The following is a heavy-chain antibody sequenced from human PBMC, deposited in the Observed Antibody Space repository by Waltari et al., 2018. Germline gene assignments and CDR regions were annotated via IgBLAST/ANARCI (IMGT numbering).Heavy chain of an antibody. J-gene: IGHJ4*02. Sequence: QVQLVQSGAEVKKPGSSVKVSCKASGGTFRSYAISWVRQAPGQGLEWMGGIIPIFGTANYAQKFQGRVTITADESTSTAYMELSSLRSEDTAVYYCARDRIAVAGSYYFDYWGQGTLVTVSS. D-gene: IGHD6-19*01. V-gene: IGHV1-69*01. CDR1: GGTFRSYA. CDR2: IIPIFGTA. CDR3: ARDRIAVAGSYYFDY.